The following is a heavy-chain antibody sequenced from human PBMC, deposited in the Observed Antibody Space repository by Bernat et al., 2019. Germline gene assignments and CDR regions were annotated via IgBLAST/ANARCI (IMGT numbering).Heavy chain of an antibody. CDR1: GFTFSSYG. V-gene: IGHV3-23*01. D-gene: IGHD5-18*01. CDR3: AKASGYSYSYPFDY. CDR2: ISGSGGST. J-gene: IGHJ4*02. Sequence: EVQLLESGGGLVQPGGSLGLSCAASGFTFSSYGMSWVRQAPGKGLEWVSGISGSGGSTNYADSVKGRFTISRDNSKNTLYLQMNSLRAEDAAVYYCAKASGYSYSYPFDYWGQGTLVTVSS.